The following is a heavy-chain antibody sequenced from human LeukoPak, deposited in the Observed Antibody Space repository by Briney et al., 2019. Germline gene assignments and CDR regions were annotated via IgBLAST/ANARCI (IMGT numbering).Heavy chain of an antibody. D-gene: IGHD1-26*01. CDR2: INHSGST. V-gene: IGHV4-34*01. Sequence: PSETLSLTCAVYGGSFSGYYWSWIRQPPGKGLEWIGEINHSGSTNYNPSLKGRVTISVDTSKNQFSLKLSSVTAADTAVYYCASLYSGSYYLDYWGQGTLVTVSS. CDR1: GGSFSGYY. CDR3: ASLYSGSYYLDY. J-gene: IGHJ4*02.